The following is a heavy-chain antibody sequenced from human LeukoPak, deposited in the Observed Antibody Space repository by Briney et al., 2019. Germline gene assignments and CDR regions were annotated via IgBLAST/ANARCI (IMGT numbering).Heavy chain of an antibody. CDR3: ARDTVTTYYYYMDV. Sequence: SETLSLTCTVSGGSISSYYWSWVRQPPGKGLEWIGYIYYSGSTNYNPSLKSRVTISVDTSKNQFSLKLSSVPAADTAVYYCARDTVTTYYYYMDVWGKGTTVTVSS. V-gene: IGHV4-59*01. CDR2: IYYSGST. J-gene: IGHJ6*03. D-gene: IGHD4-11*01. CDR1: GGSISSYY.